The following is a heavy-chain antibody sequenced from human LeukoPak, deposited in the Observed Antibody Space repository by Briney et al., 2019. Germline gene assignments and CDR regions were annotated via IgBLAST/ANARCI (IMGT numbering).Heavy chain of an antibody. CDR1: DASFSGYY. V-gene: IGHV4-34*01. D-gene: IGHD2-2*01. CDR2: IHPSGSP. CDR3: ARDSADIVVVPAALRNGYFQH. Sequence: PSETLSLTCAIYDASFSGYYWSWIRQPPGKGLEWIGEIHPSGSPSYNPSLESRTITSVDASKNQFSLILNSVTAADTAVYYCARDSADIVVVPAALRNGYFQHWGQGTLVTVSS. J-gene: IGHJ1*01.